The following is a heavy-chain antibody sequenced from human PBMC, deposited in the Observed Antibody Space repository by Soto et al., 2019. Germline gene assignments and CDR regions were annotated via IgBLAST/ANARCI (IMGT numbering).Heavy chain of an antibody. J-gene: IGHJ4*02. CDR3: AIRVRFLEWLIPSFDY. D-gene: IGHD3-3*01. CDR2: IIPIFGTA. Sequence: GASVKVSCKASGGTFSSYAISWVRQAPGQGLEWMGGIIPIFGTANYAQKFQGRVTITADESTSTAYMELSSLRSEDTAVYYCAIRVRFLEWLIPSFDYWGQGTLVTVSS. CDR1: GGTFSSYA. V-gene: IGHV1-69*13.